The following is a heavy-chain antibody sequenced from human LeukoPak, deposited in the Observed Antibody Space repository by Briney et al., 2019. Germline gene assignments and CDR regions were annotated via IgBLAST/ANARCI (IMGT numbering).Heavy chain of an antibody. Sequence: AGGCLRLSCATSGFTFSSYAMSWVRQAPGKGLEWISSISGSGGTTYYADSVKGRFTISRDNPNNTLDLQMNSLTAEDTAVYYCAKGPVAVAGYYFDHWGQGTLVTVSS. J-gene: IGHJ4*02. CDR2: ISGSGGTT. D-gene: IGHD6-19*01. CDR1: GFTFSSYA. CDR3: AKGPVAVAGYYFDH. V-gene: IGHV3-23*01.